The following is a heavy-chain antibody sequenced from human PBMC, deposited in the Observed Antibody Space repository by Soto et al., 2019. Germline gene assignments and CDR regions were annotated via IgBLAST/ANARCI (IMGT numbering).Heavy chain of an antibody. CDR2: VFYSGST. V-gene: IGHV4-59*11. J-gene: IGHJ6*02. Sequence: TSETLSLTCTVSGDSMSRQYWSWIRQSPGQGLEWIGFVFYSGSTSYNPSLKSRVTMSVDTSKSQFSLKLTSVTAADTAVYYCARGEDAFFYYGLDVWGQGITVTVSS. CDR3: ARGEDAFFYYGLDV. CDR1: GDSMSRQY.